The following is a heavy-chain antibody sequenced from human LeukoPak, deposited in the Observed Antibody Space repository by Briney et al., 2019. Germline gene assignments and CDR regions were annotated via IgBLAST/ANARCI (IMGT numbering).Heavy chain of an antibody. D-gene: IGHD2-2*01. V-gene: IGHV3-33*05. CDR2: ILFDGSDE. CDR1: GFTFSSYG. Sequence: GGSLRLSCAASGFTFSSYGMHWVRQAPGKGLQWVAAILFDGSDEYYEDSVKGRFFISRDNSKNMLYLQMNSLRVEDTGVFYCAKDTGFSNSGWPKYFQHWGQGTPVSVSS. J-gene: IGHJ1*01. CDR3: AKDTGFSNSGWPKYFQH.